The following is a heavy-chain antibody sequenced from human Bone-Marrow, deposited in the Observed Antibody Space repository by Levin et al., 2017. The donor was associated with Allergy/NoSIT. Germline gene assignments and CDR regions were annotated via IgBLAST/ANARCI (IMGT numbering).Heavy chain of an antibody. Sequence: PGGSLRLSCAASGFTFSSYEMNWVRQAPGKGLEWVSYISSSGSTIYYADSVKGRFTISRDNAKNSLYLQMNSLRAEDTAVYYCARVSGYYGSGSYCNYFDYWGQGTLVTVSS. CDR3: ARVSGYYGSGSYCNYFDY. V-gene: IGHV3-48*03. J-gene: IGHJ4*02. D-gene: IGHD3-10*01. CDR1: GFTFSSYE. CDR2: ISSSGSTI.